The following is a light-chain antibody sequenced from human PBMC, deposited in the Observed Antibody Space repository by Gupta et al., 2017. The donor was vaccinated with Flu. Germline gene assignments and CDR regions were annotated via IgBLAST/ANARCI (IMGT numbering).Light chain of an antibody. J-gene: IGLJ3*02. CDR1: SGYSNYK. CDR2: VGTGGIVG. V-gene: IGLV9-49*01. CDR3: GADHGSGSNFGRWV. Sequence: QPVLTQPPSASASLGASVTPTCTLSSGYSNYKVDWYQQRPGKGPRFVMRVGTGGIVGSKGDGIPDRFSVLGSGLNRYLTIKNIQEEDESDYHCGADHGSGSNFGRWVFGGGTKLTVL.